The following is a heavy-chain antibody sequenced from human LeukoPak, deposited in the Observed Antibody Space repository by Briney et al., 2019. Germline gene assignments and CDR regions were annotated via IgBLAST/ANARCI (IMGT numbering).Heavy chain of an antibody. D-gene: IGHD3-3*01. CDR2: IWYDGSNK. V-gene: IGHV3-33*01. CDR1: GFTFSSYG. Sequence: PGRSLRLSCAASGFTFSSYGMHWVRQAPGKGLEWVAVIWYDGSNKYYADSVKGRFTISRDNSKNTLYLQMNSLRAEDTAVYYCARGVAYYGFWSGYTNDYWGQGTLVTVSS. CDR3: ARGVAYYGFWSGYTNDY. J-gene: IGHJ4*02.